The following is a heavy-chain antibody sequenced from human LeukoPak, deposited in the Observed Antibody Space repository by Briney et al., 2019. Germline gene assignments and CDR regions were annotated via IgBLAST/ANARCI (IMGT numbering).Heavy chain of an antibody. J-gene: IGHJ4*02. CDR3: ARGLSWGIVNY. Sequence: PSETLSLTCTVSGGSISSYYWSWIRQPPGKGLEWIGYIYYSGSTNYNPSLKSRVTISVDTSKNQFSPKLSSVTAADTAVYYCARGLSWGIVNYWGQGTLVTVSS. CDR1: GGSISSYY. D-gene: IGHD3-16*01. V-gene: IGHV4-59*12. CDR2: IYYSGST.